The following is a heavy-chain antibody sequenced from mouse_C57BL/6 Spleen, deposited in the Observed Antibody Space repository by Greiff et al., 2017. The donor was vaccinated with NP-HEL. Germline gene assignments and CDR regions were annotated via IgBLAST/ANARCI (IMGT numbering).Heavy chain of an antibody. D-gene: IGHD4-1*02. CDR1: GFTFSDYY. CDR3: ARRNQLAVFDY. CDR2: ISNGGGST. Sequence: EVMLVESGGGLVQPGGSLKLSCAASGFTFSDYYMYWVRQTPEKRLEWVAYISNGGGSTYYLDTVKGRFTISRDNAKNTLYLQMSRLKSEDTAMYYCARRNQLAVFDYWGQGTTLTVSS. V-gene: IGHV5-12*01. J-gene: IGHJ2*01.